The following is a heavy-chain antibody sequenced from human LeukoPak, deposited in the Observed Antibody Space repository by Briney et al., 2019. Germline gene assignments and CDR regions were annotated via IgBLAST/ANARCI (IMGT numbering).Heavy chain of an antibody. Sequence: ASVKVSCKASGYTFTSYSISWVRQAPGQGLEWMGWNNGYNGNTNYAQEFQGRVTMTTDTSTSTAYMELRSLRSDDTAVYYCARVHYDILTGYSYFDYWGQGTLVTVSS. CDR2: NNGYNGNT. D-gene: IGHD3-9*01. CDR1: GYTFTSYS. J-gene: IGHJ4*02. CDR3: ARVHYDILTGYSYFDY. V-gene: IGHV1-18*01.